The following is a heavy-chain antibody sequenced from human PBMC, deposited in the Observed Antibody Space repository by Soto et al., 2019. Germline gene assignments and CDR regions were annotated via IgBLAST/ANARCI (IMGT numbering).Heavy chain of an antibody. CDR1: GGTFSSYA. V-gene: IGHV1-69*12. Sequence: QVHLVQSGAEVKKPGSSVKVSCKASGGTFSSYAISWVRQAPGQGLEWMGGIIPIFGTANYAQKLQRRVTITADESTRTAYMELSSLRSEDTAVYYCAREGSGWPADYWGQGTLVTVSS. CDR3: AREGSGWPADY. CDR2: IIPIFGTA. D-gene: IGHD3-10*01. J-gene: IGHJ4*02.